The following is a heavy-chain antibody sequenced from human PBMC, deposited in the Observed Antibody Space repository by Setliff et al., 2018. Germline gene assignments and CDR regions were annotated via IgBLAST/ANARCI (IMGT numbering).Heavy chain of an antibody. J-gene: IGHJ4*02. CDR2: IAYDGINK. Sequence: LRLSCAASGFSFRNYGMHWVRQAPGKGLEWVAVIAYDGINKYYADSVKGRFTISRDNSKNTLYLQMNSLRAEDTAVYYCARDSKRDYNFWSGQGDYWGQGTLVTVSS. CDR3: ARDSKRDYNFWSGQGDY. V-gene: IGHV3-30*06. D-gene: IGHD3-3*01. CDR1: GFSFRNYG.